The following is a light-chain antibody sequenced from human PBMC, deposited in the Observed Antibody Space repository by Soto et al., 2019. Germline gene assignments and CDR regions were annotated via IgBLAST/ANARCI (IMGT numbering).Light chain of an antibody. V-gene: IGKV3-11*01. Sequence: EILLTQSPATLSLSPGERATLSCRASQSVSSYLAWYQQKPGQAPRLLIYDASNRATGIPARFSGSGSGTDFTLTISSLEPEDFEVYYCQQRSNWPLTFGGGTKVDIK. CDR3: QQRSNWPLT. CDR2: DAS. CDR1: QSVSSY. J-gene: IGKJ4*01.